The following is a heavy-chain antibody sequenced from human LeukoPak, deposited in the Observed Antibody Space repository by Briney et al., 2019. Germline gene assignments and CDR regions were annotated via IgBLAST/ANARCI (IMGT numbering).Heavy chain of an antibody. Sequence: GGSLRLSCAASGFTFSSYAMHWVRQAPGKGLEWVAVISYDGSNKYYADSVKGRFTISRDNSENTLYLQMNSLRAEDTAAYYCARDSWYCSGGSCYSIYYFDYWGQGTLVTVSS. CDR3: ARDSWYCSGGSCYSIYYFDY. CDR2: ISYDGSNK. D-gene: IGHD2-15*01. J-gene: IGHJ4*02. CDR1: GFTFSSYA. V-gene: IGHV3-30*04.